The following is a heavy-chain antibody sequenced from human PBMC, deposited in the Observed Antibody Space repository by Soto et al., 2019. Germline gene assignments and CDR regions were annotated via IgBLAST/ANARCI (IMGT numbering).Heavy chain of an antibody. Sequence: ETLSLTCTVSGGSISSSSYYWGWIRQPPGKGLEWIGSIYYSGSTYYNPSLKSRVTISVDTSKNQFSLKLSSVTAADTAVYYCARQGSSGSYGYWGQGTLVTVSS. J-gene: IGHJ4*02. D-gene: IGHD3-10*01. CDR1: GGSISSSSYY. CDR3: ARQGSSGSYGY. CDR2: IYYSGST. V-gene: IGHV4-39*01.